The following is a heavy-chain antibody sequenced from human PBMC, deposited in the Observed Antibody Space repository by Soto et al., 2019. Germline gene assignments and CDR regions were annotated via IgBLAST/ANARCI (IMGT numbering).Heavy chain of an antibody. Sequence: QVQLQESGPGLVKPSGTLSLTCAVSGGSISSSNWWSWVRQPPGKGLEWIGEIYHSGSTNYNPSLKSRVTISVDKSKNQFSLKLSSVTAADTAVYYCARSIFGVVTPSSYYGMDVWGQGTTVTVSS. CDR2: IYHSGST. CDR1: GGSISSSNW. D-gene: IGHD3-3*01. CDR3: ARSIFGVVTPSSYYGMDV. V-gene: IGHV4-4*02. J-gene: IGHJ6*02.